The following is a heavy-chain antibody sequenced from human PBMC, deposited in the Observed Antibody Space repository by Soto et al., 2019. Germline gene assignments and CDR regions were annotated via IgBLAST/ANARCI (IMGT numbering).Heavy chain of an antibody. Sequence: GGSRRLSCAASGFTFSSYSMSLVRQAQGKGLEWVSGFRTGGDDGTTYYADSVKGRFTISRDNSKNTLFLQMNSLRVEDTAIYYCAKKVNSGPGSQYFDSWGLGTLVTVSS. CDR1: GFTFSSYS. V-gene: IGHV3-23*01. CDR2: FRTGGDDGTT. CDR3: AKKVNSGPGSQYFDS. J-gene: IGHJ4*02. D-gene: IGHD1-1*01.